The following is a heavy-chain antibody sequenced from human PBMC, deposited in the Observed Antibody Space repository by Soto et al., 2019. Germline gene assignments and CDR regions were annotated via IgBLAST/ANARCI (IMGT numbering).Heavy chain of an antibody. CDR3: ARVAPEYYDFWSGYLQIYYYYYMDV. J-gene: IGHJ6*03. CDR1: GGSISSYY. V-gene: IGHV4-59*01. Sequence: SETLSLTCTVSGGSISSYYWSWIRQPPGKGLEWIGYIYYSGSTNYNPSLKSRVTISVDTSKNQFSLKLSSVTAADTAVYYCARVAPEYYDFWSGYLQIYYYYYMDVWGKGTTVTVSS. CDR2: IYYSGST. D-gene: IGHD3-3*01.